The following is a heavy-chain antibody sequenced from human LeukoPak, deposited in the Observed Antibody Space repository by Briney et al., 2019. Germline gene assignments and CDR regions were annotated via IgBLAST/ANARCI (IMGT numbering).Heavy chain of an antibody. Sequence: SVKVSCKASGYTFTSYGISWVRQAPGQGLEWMGGIIPIFGTANYAQKFQGRVTITADESTSTAYMELSSLRSEDTAVYYCARRLYYYDSSGYYYYYYYMDVWGKGTTVTISS. CDR2: IIPIFGTA. J-gene: IGHJ6*03. D-gene: IGHD3-22*01. CDR1: GYTFTSYG. V-gene: IGHV1-69*13. CDR3: ARRLYYYDSSGYYYYYYYMDV.